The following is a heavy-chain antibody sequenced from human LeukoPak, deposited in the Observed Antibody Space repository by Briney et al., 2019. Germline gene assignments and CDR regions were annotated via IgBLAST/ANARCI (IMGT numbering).Heavy chain of an antibody. V-gene: IGHV5-51*01. CDR1: GYIFTSYW. J-gene: IGHJ4*02. Sequence: KPGASLQISCEGSGYIFTSYWIGWVRQLPGKGLEWMGIIYPGDSDTRYSPSFQGHVTISADKSISTAYLQWSSLKASDTAMYYCARIRDGYNFDYWGQGTLVTVSS. CDR3: ARIRDGYNFDY. CDR2: IYPGDSDT. D-gene: IGHD5-24*01.